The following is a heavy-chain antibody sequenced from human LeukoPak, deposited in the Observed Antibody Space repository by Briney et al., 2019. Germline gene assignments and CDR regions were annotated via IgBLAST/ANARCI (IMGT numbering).Heavy chain of an antibody. CDR2: IYYSGST. D-gene: IGHD5-24*01. V-gene: IGHV4-39*01. CDR1: GGSISSSSYY. Sequence: SETLSLTCTVSGGSISSSSYYWGRIPQPPGKGLEWIGSIYYSGSTYYNPSLKSRVTISVDTSKNQFSLKLSSVTAADTAVYYCARQVGDGYNYLVGYWGQGTLVTVSS. CDR3: ARQVGDGYNYLVGY. J-gene: IGHJ4*02.